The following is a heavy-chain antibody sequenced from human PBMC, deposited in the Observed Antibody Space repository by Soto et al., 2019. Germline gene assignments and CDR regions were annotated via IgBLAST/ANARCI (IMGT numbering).Heavy chain of an antibody. CDR1: GGSIRDYY. D-gene: IGHD2-21*02. CDR2: IYYTGRT. J-gene: IGHJ5*01. Sequence: QVQLQESGPGLVKPSETLSLTCTVSGGSIRDYYWSWIRQTPGKGLEWIGHIYYTGRTNYNSSLKNRVTMSLDTPKNHFSLKLTSVTAADTAVYYCARVPRWRGGDWYEDLFDSWGQGTLVTVSS. V-gene: IGHV4-59*13. CDR3: ARVPRWRGGDWYEDLFDS.